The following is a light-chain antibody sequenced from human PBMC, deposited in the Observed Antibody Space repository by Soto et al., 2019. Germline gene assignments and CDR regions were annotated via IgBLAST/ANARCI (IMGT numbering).Light chain of an antibody. J-gene: IGKJ4*01. CDR2: GAS. CDR3: QQYGSSLGVT. V-gene: IGKV3-20*01. Sequence: EIVLTQTPATLSLSPGERATLSCRASQSVSSSYLAWYQQKPGQAPRLLIYGASSRATGIPDRFSGSGSRTDFTLTISRLEPEDFAVYYCQQYGSSLGVTFGGGTKV. CDR1: QSVSSSY.